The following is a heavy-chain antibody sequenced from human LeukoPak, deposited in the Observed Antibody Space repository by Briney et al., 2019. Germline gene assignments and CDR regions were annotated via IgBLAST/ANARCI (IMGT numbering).Heavy chain of an antibody. CDR3: ARDLGRNYGDYLEDY. CDR1: GYTFTSYG. V-gene: IGHV1-18*04. D-gene: IGHD4-17*01. Sequence: ASVKVSCKASGYTFTSYGISWVRQAPGQGLEWMGWISAYIGNTNYAQKLQGRVTMTTDTSTSTAYMELRSLRSDDTAVYYCARDLGRNYGDYLEDYWGQGTLVTVSS. CDR2: ISAYIGNT. J-gene: IGHJ4*02.